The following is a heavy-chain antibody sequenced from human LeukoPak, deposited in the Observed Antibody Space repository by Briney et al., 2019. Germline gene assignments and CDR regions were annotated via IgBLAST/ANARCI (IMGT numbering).Heavy chain of an antibody. J-gene: IGHJ5*02. Sequence: PSETLSLTCTVSGGSISSYYWSWIRQPAGKGLEWIGRIYTSGSTNYNPSLKSRVTMSIDTSKNQFSLKLSSVTAADTAVYYCAKEIILPYGGNFISWFDPWGQGTLVTVSS. D-gene: IGHD4-23*01. V-gene: IGHV4-4*07. CDR3: AKEIILPYGGNFISWFDP. CDR2: IYTSGST. CDR1: GGSISSYY.